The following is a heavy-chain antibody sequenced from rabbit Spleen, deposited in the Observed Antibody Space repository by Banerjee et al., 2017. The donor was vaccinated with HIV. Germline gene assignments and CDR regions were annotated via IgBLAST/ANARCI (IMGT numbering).Heavy chain of an antibody. CDR3: ARDTSTSFSTYGMDL. V-gene: IGHV1S40*01. CDR1: GFSFNSGDD. J-gene: IGHJ6*01. Sequence: QSLEESGGGLVKPGASLTLTCKASGFSFNSGDDMCWVRQAPGKGLEWIACIYAGSGSTYSATWAKGRFTISKTSSTTVTLQMTSLTAADTATYFCARDTSTSFSTYGMDLWGPGTLVTFS. D-gene: IGHD1-1*01. CDR2: IYAGSGST.